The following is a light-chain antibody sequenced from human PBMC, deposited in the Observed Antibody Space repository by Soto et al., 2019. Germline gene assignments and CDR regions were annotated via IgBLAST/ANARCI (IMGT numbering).Light chain of an antibody. Sequence: QSVLTQPHSGSGTPGQRVTISCSGSSSNIGTSSVHWFQQLPGTAPKLLISTTNQRPSGVPERFSGSKSGTSASLAISGLQSEDEADYYCAAWDDSPNGHVFGTGTKVTVL. J-gene: IGLJ1*01. CDR2: TTN. CDR1: SSNIGTSS. CDR3: AAWDDSPNGHV. V-gene: IGLV1-44*01.